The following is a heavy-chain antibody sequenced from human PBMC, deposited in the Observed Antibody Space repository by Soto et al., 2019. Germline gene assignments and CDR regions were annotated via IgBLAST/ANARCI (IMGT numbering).Heavy chain of an antibody. D-gene: IGHD2-2*01. CDR1: GGSFSGYY. V-gene: IGHV4-34*01. J-gene: IGHJ4*02. CDR3: AREGRYCSSTGCYPNDY. Sequence: SETLSLTCAVYGGSFSGYYWSWIRQPPGKGLEWIGEINHSGSTNYNPSLKSRVTISVDTSKNQFSLKLSSVTAADTAVYYCAREGRYCSSTGCYPNDYWGQGTLVTVSS. CDR2: INHSGST.